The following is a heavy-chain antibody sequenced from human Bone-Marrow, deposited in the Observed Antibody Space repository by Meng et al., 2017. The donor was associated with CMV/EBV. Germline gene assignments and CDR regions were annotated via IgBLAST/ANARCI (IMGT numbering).Heavy chain of an antibody. D-gene: IGHD6-6*01. CDR1: GDSVSSNSAA. Sequence: QTLSLTCAISGDSVSSNSAAWNWIRQSPSRGLEWLGRTNYRSKWYNDYAVSVKSRITIIPDTSMKQFSLQLNSVTPEDTAVYYCARDSSSRISNYYYGMDVWGQGTTITVSS. CDR3: ARDSSSRISNYYYGMDV. J-gene: IGHJ6*02. V-gene: IGHV6-1*01. CDR2: TNYRSKWYN.